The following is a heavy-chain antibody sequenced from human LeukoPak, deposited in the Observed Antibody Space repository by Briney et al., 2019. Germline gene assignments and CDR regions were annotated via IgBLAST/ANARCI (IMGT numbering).Heavy chain of an antibody. CDR1: GFTVSSNY. D-gene: IGHD3-3*01. CDR2: IYSGGST. CDR3: AKDMGFWSGYYYGMDV. Sequence: GGSLRLSCAASGFTVSSNYMSWVRQAPGKGLEWVSVIYSGGSTYYADSVKGRFTISRDNSKNTLYLQMNSLRAEDTAVYYCAKDMGFWSGYYYGMDVWGQGTTVTVSS. V-gene: IGHV3-53*05. J-gene: IGHJ6*02.